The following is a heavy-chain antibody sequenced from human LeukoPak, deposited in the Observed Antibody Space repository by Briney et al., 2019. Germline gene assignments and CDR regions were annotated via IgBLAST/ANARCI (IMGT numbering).Heavy chain of an antibody. Sequence: PGGSLRLSCSASGFTFSRYAMHWVRQAPGKGLEWVGRIKSKTDGGAPDYAAPVKGRFTISRDDSKNTLYLQMNSLKTEDTAVYYCTTSPLYYYGSGTPYYWGQGTLVTVSS. CDR2: IKSKTDGGAP. CDR1: GFTFSRYA. V-gene: IGHV3-15*01. J-gene: IGHJ4*02. CDR3: TTSPLYYYGSGTPYY. D-gene: IGHD3-10*01.